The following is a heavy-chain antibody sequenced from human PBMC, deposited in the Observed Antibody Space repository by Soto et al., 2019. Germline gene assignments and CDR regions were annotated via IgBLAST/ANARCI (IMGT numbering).Heavy chain of an antibody. V-gene: IGHV1-3*01. CDR1: GYTFTSYA. J-gene: IGHJ4*02. CDR3: ARDFPSRPPPSSLLSWGLPNY. Sequence: ASVKVSCKASGYTFTSYAMHWVRQAPGQRLEWMGWINAGNGNTKYSQKFQGRVTITRDTSASTAYMELSSLRSEDTAVYYCARDFPSRPPPSSLLSWGLPNYWGQGTLVTVSS. D-gene: IGHD3-10*01. CDR2: INAGNGNT.